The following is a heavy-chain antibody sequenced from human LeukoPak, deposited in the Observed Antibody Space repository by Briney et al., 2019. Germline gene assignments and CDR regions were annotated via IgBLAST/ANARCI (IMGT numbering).Heavy chain of an antibody. J-gene: IGHJ3*02. V-gene: IGHV1-2*02. D-gene: IGHD2-8*01. CDR1: GYTFTNYY. CDR3: ARDNGDDAFDI. CDR2: INSNRGGT. Sequence: GASVKVSCKASGYTFTNYYIHWVRQAPGQGLEWMGWINSNRGGTNYAQKFQGRVTMTRDTSISTAYMELRSVRSDDTAVYYCARDNGDDAFDIWGPGTMVTVSS.